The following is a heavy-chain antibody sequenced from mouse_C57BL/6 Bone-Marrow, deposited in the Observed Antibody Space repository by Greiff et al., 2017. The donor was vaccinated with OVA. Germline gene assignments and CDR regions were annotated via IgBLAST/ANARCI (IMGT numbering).Heavy chain of an antibody. CDR2: ISYSGST. CDR3: ARFPYYYGSTYYFDY. V-gene: IGHV3-8*01. D-gene: IGHD1-1*01. Sequence: EVQLKESGPGLAKPSQTLSLTCSVTGYSITSDYWNWIRKFPGNKLEYMGYISYSGSTYYNPSLKSRISITRDTSNNQYYLQLNSVTTEDTATYYCARFPYYYGSTYYFDYWGQGTTLTVSS. CDR1: GYSITSDY. J-gene: IGHJ2*01.